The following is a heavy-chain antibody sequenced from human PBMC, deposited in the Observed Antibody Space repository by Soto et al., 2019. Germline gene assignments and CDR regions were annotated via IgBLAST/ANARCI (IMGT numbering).Heavy chain of an antibody. J-gene: IGHJ4*02. V-gene: IGHV4-30-2*01. CDR1: GGSLSSDGYS. CDR3: ARDMPYAAGSLAGCDY. CDR2: IYQSGST. Sequence: QLQLQESGSRLVRPSQTLSLTCAVSGGSLSSDGYSWNWIRQPPGKGLEWIGYIYQSGSTSYNPSLKSRVSISIDMSKNQFSLRLTSVIAADTAVYYCARDMPYAAGSLAGCDYWGQGILVTVSS. D-gene: IGHD1-26*01.